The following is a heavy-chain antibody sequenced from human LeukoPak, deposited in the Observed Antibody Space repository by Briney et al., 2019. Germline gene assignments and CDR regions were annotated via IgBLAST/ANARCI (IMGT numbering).Heavy chain of an antibody. CDR2: IIPIFGTA. D-gene: IGHD2-2*01. CDR1: GGTFSSYA. CDR3: AREYLYCSSTSCYSEGFDY. J-gene: IGHJ4*02. Sequence: SVKVSCKASGGTFSSYAISWVRQAPGQGLEWMGGIIPIFGTANYAQKFQGRVTITADQSTSTAYMELSSLRSEDTAVYYCAREYLYCSSTSCYSEGFDYWGQGTLVTVSS. V-gene: IGHV1-69*13.